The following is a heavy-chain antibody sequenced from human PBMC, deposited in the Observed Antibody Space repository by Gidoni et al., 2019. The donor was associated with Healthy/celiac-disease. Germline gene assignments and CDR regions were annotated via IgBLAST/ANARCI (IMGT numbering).Heavy chain of an antibody. Sequence: QITLKESGPTLVKPTQTLTLTCTFSGFSLSTSGVGVGWIRQPPGKALEWLALMYWNDDKRYSPSLKSRLTITKDTSKNQVVLTMTNMDPVDTATYYCAHRRRHCSSTSCYWSLYPTVGLGNWFDPWGQGTLVTVSS. V-gene: IGHV2-5*01. D-gene: IGHD2-2*01. J-gene: IGHJ5*02. CDR2: MYWNDDK. CDR3: AHRRRHCSSTSCYWSLYPTVGLGNWFDP. CDR1: GFSLSTSGVG.